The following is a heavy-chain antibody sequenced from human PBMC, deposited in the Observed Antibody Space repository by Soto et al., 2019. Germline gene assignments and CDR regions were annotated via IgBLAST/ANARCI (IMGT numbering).Heavy chain of an antibody. Sequence: SVGGLVQPGGSLRLSCAATGFSFSVSYMTWVRQAPGKGLEWVATIKEDGSEKYYADSVRGRFTISKDNAERSLWLQMSSLRAEDTAVYYCASLGSGDYGGYVGSDYWGQGTLVTVSS. CDR2: IKEDGSEK. CDR3: ASLGSGDYGGYVGSDY. D-gene: IGHD5-12*01. J-gene: IGHJ4*02. V-gene: IGHV3-7*05. CDR1: GFSFSVSY.